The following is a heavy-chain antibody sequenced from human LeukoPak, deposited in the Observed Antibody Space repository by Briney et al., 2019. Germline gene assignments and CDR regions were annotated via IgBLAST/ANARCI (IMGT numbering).Heavy chain of an antibody. Sequence: PGGSLRLSCAASGFTFSSYEMNWVRQAPGKGLVWVSRINSDGSSTSYADSVKGRFTISRDNAKNTLYLQMNSLRAEDTAVYYCARVDYYDSSGYYDYWGQGTLVTVSS. J-gene: IGHJ4*02. CDR3: ARVDYYDSSGYYDY. D-gene: IGHD3-22*01. CDR2: INSDGSST. CDR1: GFTFSSYE. V-gene: IGHV3-74*01.